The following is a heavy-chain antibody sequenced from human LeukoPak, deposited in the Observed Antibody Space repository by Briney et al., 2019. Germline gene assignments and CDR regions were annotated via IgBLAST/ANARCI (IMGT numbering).Heavy chain of an antibody. V-gene: IGHV1-46*01. Sequence: ASVEVPCKASGYTFTNYYIHWVRQAPGQGLEWMGITDPIGGSTNYARKFQGRVTMTRDTSTSTVYMELSSLRSEDSAVYYCARWTTTYLDYWGQGTLVTVSS. CDR3: ARWTTTYLDY. CDR2: TDPIGGST. D-gene: IGHD4-11*01. CDR1: GYTFTNYY. J-gene: IGHJ4*02.